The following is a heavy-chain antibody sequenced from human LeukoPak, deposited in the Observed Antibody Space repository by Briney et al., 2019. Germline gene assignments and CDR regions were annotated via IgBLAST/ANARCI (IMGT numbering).Heavy chain of an antibody. Sequence: PGRSLRLSCAASGFTFDEYAMHWVRQAPGKGLVWVSRINSDGSSTSYADSVKGRFTISRDNAKNTLYLQMNSLRAEDTAVYYCARDLPRMVRGVVTWTFDYWGQGTLVTVSS. CDR3: ARDLPRMVRGVVTWTFDY. J-gene: IGHJ4*02. D-gene: IGHD3-10*01. CDR1: GFTFDEYA. CDR2: INSDGSST. V-gene: IGHV3-74*01.